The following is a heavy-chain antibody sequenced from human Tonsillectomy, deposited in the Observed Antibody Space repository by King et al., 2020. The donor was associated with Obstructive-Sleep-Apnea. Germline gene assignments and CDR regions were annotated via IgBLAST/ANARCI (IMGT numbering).Heavy chain of an antibody. CDR3: ARKWKVTTSNWFDP. CDR1: GYTFTIYG. V-gene: IGHV1-18*04. Sequence: HVQLVESGAEVKKPGASVKVSCKASGYTFTIYGISWVRQAPGQGLEWMGWISAYNGNTNYAQKLQGRVTMTTDTSTSTAYMELRSLRSDDTAVYYCARKWKVTTSNWFDPWGQGTLVTVSS. CDR2: ISAYNGNT. J-gene: IGHJ5*02. D-gene: IGHD4-17*01.